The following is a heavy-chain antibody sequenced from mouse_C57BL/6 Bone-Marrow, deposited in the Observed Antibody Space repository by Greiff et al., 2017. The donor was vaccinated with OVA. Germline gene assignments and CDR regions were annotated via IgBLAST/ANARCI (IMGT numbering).Heavy chain of an antibody. CDR2: INPYNGGT. D-gene: IGHD2-4*01. J-gene: IGHJ2*01. V-gene: IGHV1-19*01. CDR3: ARIYYDYDGRAY. CDR1: GYTFTDYY. Sequence: EVKLMESGPVLVKPGASVKMSCKASGYTFTDYYMNWVKQSHGKSLEWIGVINPYNGGTSYNQKFKGKATLTVDKSSSTAYMELNSLTSEDSAVYYCARIYYDYDGRAYWGQGTTLTVSS.